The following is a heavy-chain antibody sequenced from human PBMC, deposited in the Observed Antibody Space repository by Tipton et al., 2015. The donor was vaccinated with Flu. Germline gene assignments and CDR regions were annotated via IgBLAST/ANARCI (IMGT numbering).Heavy chain of an antibody. CDR2: IRYGGSS. D-gene: IGHD1-1*01. CDR1: SGSISTSGYY. V-gene: IGHV4-39*07. Sequence: TLSLTCTVSSGSISTSGYYWGWIRQPPGKGLEWIGSIRYGGSSYYTPSLKSRVTISLDMSKDQFSLKLASVTAADTAVYYCARVWSSFVATASLDYWGRGTLVTVSS. J-gene: IGHJ4*02. CDR3: ARVWSSFVATASLDY.